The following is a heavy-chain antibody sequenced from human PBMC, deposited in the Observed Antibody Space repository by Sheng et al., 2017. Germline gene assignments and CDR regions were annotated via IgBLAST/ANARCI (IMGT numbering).Heavy chain of an antibody. D-gene: IGHD2-2*02. V-gene: IGHV3-33*01. J-gene: IGHJ4*02. CDR3: ARGYCSSTSCYRGPYYFDY. Sequence: QVQLVESGGGVVQPGRSLRLSCAASGFTFSSYGMHWVRQAPGKGLEWVAVIWYDGSNKYYADSVKGRFTISRDNSKNTLYLQMNSLRAEDTAVYYCARGYCSSTSCYRGPYYFDYWGQGTLVTVSS. CDR2: IWYDGSNK. CDR1: GFTFSSYG.